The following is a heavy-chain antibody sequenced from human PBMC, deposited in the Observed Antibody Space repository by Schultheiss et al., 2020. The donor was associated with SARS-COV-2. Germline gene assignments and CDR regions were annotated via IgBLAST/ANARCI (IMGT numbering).Heavy chain of an antibody. CDR2: ISYDGSNK. V-gene: IGHV3-30-3*01. D-gene: IGHD6-19*01. CDR1: GFTFSSCA. Sequence: GESLKISCAASGFTFSSCAISWVRQAPGEGLEWVAVISYDGSNKYYADSVKGRFTISRDNSKNTLYLQMNSLRAEDTAVYYCARDPEWLDYFDYWGQGTLVTVSS. J-gene: IGHJ4*02. CDR3: ARDPEWLDYFDY.